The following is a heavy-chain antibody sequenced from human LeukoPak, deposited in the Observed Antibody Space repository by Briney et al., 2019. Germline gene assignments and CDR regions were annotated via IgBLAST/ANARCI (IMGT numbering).Heavy chain of an antibody. D-gene: IGHD3-3*01. V-gene: IGHV3-30*04. CDR2: ISYDGSNK. CDR1: GFTFSSYA. Sequence: AGGSLRLSCAASGFTFSSYAMHWVRQAPGKGLEWVAVISYDGSNKYYADSVKGRFTISRDNSKNSLYLQMNSLRDEDTAVYYCARDSGVDAHIDYWGQGTLVTVSA. CDR3: ARDSGVDAHIDY. J-gene: IGHJ4*02.